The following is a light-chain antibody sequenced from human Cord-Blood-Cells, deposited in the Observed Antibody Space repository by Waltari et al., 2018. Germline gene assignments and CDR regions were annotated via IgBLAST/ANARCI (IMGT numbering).Light chain of an antibody. J-gene: IGLJ1*01. CDR2: EVS. CDR3: SSYTSSSTLV. Sequence: QSALTQPDSVSGSPGQSITIPCPGTSSDVGGYNYVSWYQQHPGKAPKLMIYEVSNRPSGVSNRFSGSKSGNTASLTISGLQAEDEADYYCSSYTSSSTLVFGTGTKVTVL. V-gene: IGLV2-14*01. CDR1: SSDVGGYNY.